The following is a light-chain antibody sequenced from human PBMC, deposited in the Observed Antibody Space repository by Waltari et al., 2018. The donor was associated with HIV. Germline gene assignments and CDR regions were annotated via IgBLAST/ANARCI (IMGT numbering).Light chain of an antibody. Sequence: EIVLTQSPGTLSVSPGERATLSCRASQSVRSYLVWYQQTPGQAPRLLIYGASSRATGVPDRFSGSGSGTDFALTISRLEPEDSAVYYCQQFDSSPYTFGQGTKLEIK. CDR2: GAS. J-gene: IGKJ2*01. CDR3: QQFDSSPYT. V-gene: IGKV3-20*01. CDR1: QSVRSY.